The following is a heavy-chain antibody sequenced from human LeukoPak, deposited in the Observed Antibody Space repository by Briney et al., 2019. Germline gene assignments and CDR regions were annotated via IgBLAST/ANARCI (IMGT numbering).Heavy chain of an antibody. V-gene: IGHV4-59*12. CDR2: IYYSGSS. CDR1: GGSISGYY. D-gene: IGHD3-10*01. J-gene: IGHJ4*02. CDR3: AAFFPSGSSPGRSRNTYSFDY. Sequence: SETLSLTCNVSGGSISGYYWSWIRQPPGKGLEWLGYIYYSGSSNYNPSPKSRVTMSADTSKNQFSLKLSSVSAADTAVYYCAAFFPSGSSPGRSRNTYSFDYWGQGTLVTVSS.